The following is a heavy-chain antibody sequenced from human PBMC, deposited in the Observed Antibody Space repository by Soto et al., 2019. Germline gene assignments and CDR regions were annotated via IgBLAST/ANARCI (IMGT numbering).Heavy chain of an antibody. J-gene: IGHJ5*02. D-gene: IGHD3-10*01. CDR3: VRAHALGFSNWFDP. V-gene: IGHV1-2*02. Sequence: GASVKVSCKASGYIFSANYIHWVRQAPGQGLEWLGWINPHSGATNYAQKFLGRVTMSADTSASTAYMDLARLKSDDTAVCCCVRAHALGFSNWFDPWGRGTLVTVSS. CDR2: INPHSGAT. CDR1: GYIFSANY.